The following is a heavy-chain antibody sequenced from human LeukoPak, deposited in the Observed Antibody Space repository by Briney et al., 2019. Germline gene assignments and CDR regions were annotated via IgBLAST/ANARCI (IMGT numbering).Heavy chain of an antibody. CDR1: GLSFSNAW. V-gene: IGHV3-15*07. D-gene: IGHD3-10*01. Sequence: GGSLRLSCAASGLSFSNAWMNWVRQAPGKGLEWVGRVKSDGGTTEYAAPVRGRFTISREDSKNTVHLQMSSLKIEDTAVYFCVTDLGSGRRNDAFDIWGQGTMVAVSS. CDR2: VKSDGGTT. CDR3: VTDLGSGRRNDAFDI. J-gene: IGHJ3*02.